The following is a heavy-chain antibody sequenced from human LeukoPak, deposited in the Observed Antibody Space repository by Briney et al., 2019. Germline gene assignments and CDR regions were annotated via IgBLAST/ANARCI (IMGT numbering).Heavy chain of an antibody. V-gene: IGHV3-30*02. D-gene: IGHD3-22*01. CDR3: AKDKTHYYDSGGHYPKFDY. CDR2: IRYDGSNK. Sequence: PGGSLRLSCAASGFTFSSYGTHWVRQAPGKGLEWVAFIRYDGSNKYYADSVKGRFTISRDNSKNTLYLQMNSLRAEDTAVYYCAKDKTHYYDSGGHYPKFDYWGQGTLVSVSS. CDR1: GFTFSSYG. J-gene: IGHJ4*02.